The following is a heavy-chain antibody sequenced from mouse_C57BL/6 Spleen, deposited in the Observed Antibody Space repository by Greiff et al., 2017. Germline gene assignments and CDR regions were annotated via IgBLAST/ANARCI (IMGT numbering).Heavy chain of an antibody. CDR1: GYTFTDYN. CDR3: ARLRRAMDY. D-gene: IGHD2-12*01. J-gene: IGHJ4*01. V-gene: IGHV1-18*01. CDR2: INPNHGGT. Sequence: EVQLQQSGPELVKPGASVKIPCKASGYTFTDYNMDWVKQSHGKSLEWIGDINPNHGGTIYNQKFKGKATLTVDKSSSTAYMELRSLTSEDTAVYYCARLRRAMDYWGQGTSVTVSS.